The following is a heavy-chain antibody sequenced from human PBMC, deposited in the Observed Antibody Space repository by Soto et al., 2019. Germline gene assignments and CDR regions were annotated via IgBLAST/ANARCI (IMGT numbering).Heavy chain of an antibody. D-gene: IGHD6-13*01. V-gene: IGHV3-30*18. CDR3: AKEGQQQLVLDYLDY. CDR1: GFTFSSYG. CDR2: ISYDGSNK. Sequence: QVQLVESGGGVVQPGRSLRLSCAASGFTFSSYGMHWVRQAPGKGLEWVAVISYDGSNKYYADSVKGRFTISRDNSKNTLYLQMNSLRAEDTAVYYCAKEGQQQLVLDYLDYWGQGTLVTVSS. J-gene: IGHJ4*02.